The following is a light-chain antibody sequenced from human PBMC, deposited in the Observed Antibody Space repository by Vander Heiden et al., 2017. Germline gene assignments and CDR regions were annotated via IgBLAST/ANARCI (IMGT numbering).Light chain of an antibody. J-gene: IGLJ2*01. V-gene: IGLV2-23*02. Sequence: HSALPQPASVSGSPGPSIPISCTGTSSAVGPYHLVSWYQQHPGKAPQLIIFEVSERPSGVSPRFSGSKSGDTASLTISGLQADDEADYYCCSYAPTKSYVFGGGTKLTVL. CDR2: EVS. CDR1: SSAVGPYHL. CDR3: CSYAPTKSYV.